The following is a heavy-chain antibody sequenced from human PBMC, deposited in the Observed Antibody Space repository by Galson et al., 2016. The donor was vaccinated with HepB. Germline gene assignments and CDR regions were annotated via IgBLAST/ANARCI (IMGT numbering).Heavy chain of an antibody. V-gene: IGHV3-30-3*01. CDR3: AKDRQPGNIIVVTGAFDV. J-gene: IGHJ3*01. Sequence: SLRLSCAASGFTFRSYPMHWVRQAPGKGLEWVAVISYDGSNIYYADSVRGRFTISRDNSQNTLYLQMTSLRPEDTAVYFCAKDRQPGNIIVVTGAFDVWGLGTMVTVSS. CDR2: ISYDGSNI. CDR1: GFTFRSYP. D-gene: IGHD3-22*01.